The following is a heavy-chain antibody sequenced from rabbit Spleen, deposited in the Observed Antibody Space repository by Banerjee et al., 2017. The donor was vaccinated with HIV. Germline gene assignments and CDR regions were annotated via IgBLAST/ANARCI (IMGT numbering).Heavy chain of an antibody. V-gene: IGHV1S40*01. Sequence: QSLEESGGDLVKPGASLTLTCTASGFSVRRSYYMCWVRQAPGKWLEWFACIAGGSSAFTYSATWAKGRFTCSKTSSTTVTLQMTSLTAADTATYFCARDTASSFSSYGMDLWGPGTLVTVS. CDR2: IAGGSSAFT. CDR1: GFSVRRSYY. J-gene: IGHJ6*01. CDR3: ARDTASSFSSYGMDL. D-gene: IGHD8-1*01.